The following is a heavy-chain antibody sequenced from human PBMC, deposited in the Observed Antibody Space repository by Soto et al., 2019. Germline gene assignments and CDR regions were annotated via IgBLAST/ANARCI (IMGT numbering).Heavy chain of an antibody. D-gene: IGHD6-13*01. CDR2: INHSGST. Sequence: SETLSLTCAVYGGSFSGNYWSWIRQPPGKGLEWIGEINHSGSTNYNPSLKSRVTISVDTSKNQFSLKLSSVTAADTAVYYCARIWYYYCYYCGIDVWGQAITVSGSS. J-gene: IGHJ6*02. V-gene: IGHV4-34*01. CDR1: GGSFSGNY. CDR3: ARIWYYYCYYCGIDV.